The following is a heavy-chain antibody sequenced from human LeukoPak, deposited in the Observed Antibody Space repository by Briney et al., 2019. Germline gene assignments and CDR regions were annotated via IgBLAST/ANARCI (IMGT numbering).Heavy chain of an antibody. CDR1: SGSISSGDYY. CDR2: IYYSGST. CDR3: ARDGYNRGYYDMDV. Sequence: SETLSLTCTVSSGSISSGDYYWSWIRQPPGKGLEWIGYIYYSGSTNYNPSLKSRVTISVDTSKNQFSLKLSSVTAADTAVYYCARDGYNRGYYDMDVWGQGTTVTVSS. D-gene: IGHD5-24*01. V-gene: IGHV4-61*08. J-gene: IGHJ6*02.